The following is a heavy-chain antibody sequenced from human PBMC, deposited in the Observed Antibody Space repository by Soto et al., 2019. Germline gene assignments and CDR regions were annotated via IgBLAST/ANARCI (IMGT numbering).Heavy chain of an antibody. CDR2: ISFDGSNE. Sequence: QVQMVESGGGVVQPGRSLRLSCAASGFNFSDYVVHWLRQSPGRGLEWMAFISFDGSNEYYADFVKGRFIISRDNSKNMVYLQVKSLRADDSAVYFCAREGYYDSRGYPYGIDVWGQGTTVSVSS. V-gene: IGHV3-30-3*01. J-gene: IGHJ6*02. CDR1: GFNFSDYV. CDR3: AREGYYDSRGYPYGIDV. D-gene: IGHD3-22*01.